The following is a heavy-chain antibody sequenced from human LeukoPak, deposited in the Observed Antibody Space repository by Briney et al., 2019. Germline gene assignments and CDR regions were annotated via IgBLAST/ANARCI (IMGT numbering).Heavy chain of an antibody. CDR1: GGSISSYY. CDR2: IYYSGST. J-gene: IGHJ4*02. D-gene: IGHD4-17*01. V-gene: IGHV4-59*12. Sequence: SETLSLTCTVSGGSISSYYWSWIRQPPGKGLEWIGYIYYSGSTNYNPSLKSRVTMSVDTSKNQFSLKLSSVTAADTAVYYCAREYGAIDYWGQGTLVTVSS. CDR3: AREYGAIDY.